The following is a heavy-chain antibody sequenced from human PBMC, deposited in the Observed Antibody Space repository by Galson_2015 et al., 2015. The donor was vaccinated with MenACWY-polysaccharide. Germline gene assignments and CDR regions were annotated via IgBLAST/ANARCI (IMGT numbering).Heavy chain of an antibody. CDR2: IKQDGSEK. CDR1: GFTFSSYW. V-gene: IGHV3-7*01. Sequence: SLRLSCAASGFTFSSYWMSWVRQAPGKGLEWVANIKQDGSEKYYVDSVKGRFTISRDNAKNSLYLQMNSLRAEDPAVYYCARDQRGIQLWSRSYWYFDLWGRGTLVTVSS. J-gene: IGHJ2*01. CDR3: ARDQRGIQLWSRSYWYFDL. D-gene: IGHD5-18*01.